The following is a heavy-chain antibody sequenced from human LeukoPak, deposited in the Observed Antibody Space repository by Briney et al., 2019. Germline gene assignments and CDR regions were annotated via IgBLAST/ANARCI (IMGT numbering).Heavy chain of an antibody. CDR3: ARGGMVRRVMGAFDI. Sequence: GGSLRLSCAASGFTVSSNYMSWVRQAPGKGLEWVSVIYSGGGTYYADSVKGRFTISRDNSKNTLYLQMNSLRAEDTAVYYCARGGMVRRVMGAFDIWGQGTLVTVSS. CDR2: IYSGGGT. CDR1: GFTVSSNY. D-gene: IGHD3-10*01. V-gene: IGHV3-66*01. J-gene: IGHJ3*02.